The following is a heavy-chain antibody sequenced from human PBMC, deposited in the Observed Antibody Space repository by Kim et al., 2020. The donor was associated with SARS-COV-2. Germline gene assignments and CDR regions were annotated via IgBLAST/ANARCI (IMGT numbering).Heavy chain of an antibody. CDR3: AKGRNFGDTSNYFDS. Sequence: GGSLRLSCAVSGFTFNTHAMSWVRQAPGTGLEWVSSVSGSNGNTYYTDSVKGRFTISRDKSKNTLFLQMNSLRAEDSAVYYCAKGRNFGDTSNYFDSWGQGTRVTVSS. CDR2: VSGSNGNT. J-gene: IGHJ4*02. CDR1: GFTFNTHA. D-gene: IGHD2-21*01. V-gene: IGHV3-23*01.